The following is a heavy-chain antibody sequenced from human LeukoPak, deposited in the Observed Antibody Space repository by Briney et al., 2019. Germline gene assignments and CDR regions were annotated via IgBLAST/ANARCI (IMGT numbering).Heavy chain of an antibody. CDR2: IATSSNTK. Sequence: PGGSLRLSCVASGFTFSSYGMDWVRQAPGKGLEWISYIATSSNTKYYADSVKGRFTISRDNAKNSLYLQMNSLRVEDTAVYYCARESPDNQFAGVWGQGSLVTVSS. V-gene: IGHV3-48*01. CDR3: ARESPDNQFAGV. CDR1: GFTFSSYG. D-gene: IGHD3-10*01. J-gene: IGHJ4*02.